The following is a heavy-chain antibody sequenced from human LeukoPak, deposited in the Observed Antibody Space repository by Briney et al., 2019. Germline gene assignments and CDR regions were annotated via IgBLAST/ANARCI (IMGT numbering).Heavy chain of an antibody. V-gene: IGHV3-33*01. CDR3: ARDSAGAPYNWFDP. D-gene: IGHD3-10*01. Sequence: GGSLRLSCAASGFTFSSYGMHWVRQAPGKGLEWVAVIWYDGSNKYYADSVKGRFTISRDNSKNTLYPQMNSLRAEDTAVYYCARDSAGAPYNWFDPWGQGTLVTVSS. CDR1: GFTFSSYG. J-gene: IGHJ5*02. CDR2: IWYDGSNK.